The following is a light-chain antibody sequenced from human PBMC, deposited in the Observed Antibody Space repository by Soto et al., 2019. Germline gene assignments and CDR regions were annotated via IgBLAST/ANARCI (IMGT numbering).Light chain of an antibody. J-gene: IGLJ7*01. CDR3: VAWDSSLSGGV. CDR2: RND. V-gene: IGLV1-47*01. CDR1: KSNIGRNY. Sequence: QPVLTQPPTASGTPGQSVTISCSGSKSNIGRNYVYWYQQVPGMAPKLLIYRNDQRPSGVPDRFSGSKSGTSASLAISGRRSEDEADYYCVAWDSSLSGGVFGGGTQLTVL.